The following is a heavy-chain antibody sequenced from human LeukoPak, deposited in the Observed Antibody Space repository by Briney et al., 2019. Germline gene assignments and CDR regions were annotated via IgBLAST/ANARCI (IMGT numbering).Heavy chain of an antibody. Sequence: GGSLRLSCAASGFTFSSYAMHWVHQAPGKGLEYVSAISSNGGSTYYANSVKGRFTISRDNSKNTLYLQMGSLRAEDMAVYYCARELGYYFDYWGQGTLVTVSS. D-gene: IGHD6-6*01. J-gene: IGHJ4*02. CDR3: ARELGYYFDY. V-gene: IGHV3-64*01. CDR1: GFTFSSYA. CDR2: ISSNGGST.